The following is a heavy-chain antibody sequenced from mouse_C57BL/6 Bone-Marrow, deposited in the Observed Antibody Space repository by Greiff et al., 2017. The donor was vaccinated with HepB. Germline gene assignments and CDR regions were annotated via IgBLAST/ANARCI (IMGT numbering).Heavy chain of an antibody. V-gene: IGHV3-6*01. J-gene: IGHJ2*01. CDR1: GYSITSGYY. CDR2: ISYDGSN. CDR3: AKEGGVVYFDY. D-gene: IGHD1-1*01. Sequence: EVQLVESGPGLVKPSQSLSLTCSVTGYSITSGYYWNWIRQFPGNKLEWMGYISYDGSNNYNPSLKNRISITRDTSKNQFFLKLNSVTTEDTATYYCAKEGGVVYFDYWGQGTTLTVSS.